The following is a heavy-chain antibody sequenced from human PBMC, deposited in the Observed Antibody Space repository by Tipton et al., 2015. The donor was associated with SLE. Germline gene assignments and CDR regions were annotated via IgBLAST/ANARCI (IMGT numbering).Heavy chain of an antibody. D-gene: IGHD3-10*01. Sequence: SLRLSCAASGFTFSSYGMHWVRQAPGKGLEWVAVISYDGSNKYYADSVKGRFTISRDNSKNTLYLQMNSLRAEDTAVYYCAKGAGGSGSLEYFQHWGQGTLVTVSS. CDR1: GFTFSSYG. CDR2: ISYDGSNK. CDR3: AKGAGGSGSLEYFQH. J-gene: IGHJ1*01. V-gene: IGHV3-30*18.